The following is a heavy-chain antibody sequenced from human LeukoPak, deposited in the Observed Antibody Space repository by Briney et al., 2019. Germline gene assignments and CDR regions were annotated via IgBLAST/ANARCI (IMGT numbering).Heavy chain of an antibody. CDR1: GFTFSSYE. D-gene: IGHD3-10*01. J-gene: IGHJ4*02. V-gene: IGHV3-30*18. CDR3: AKGEGMVRGVIMNY. CDR2: ISFDGSNK. Sequence: GGSLRLSCAVSGFTFSSYEMNWVRQAPGKGLEWVAVISFDGSNKYYVDSVKGRFTISRDNSKNTLYLQMNSLRAEDTSVYYCAKGEGMVRGVIMNYWGQGTLVTVSS.